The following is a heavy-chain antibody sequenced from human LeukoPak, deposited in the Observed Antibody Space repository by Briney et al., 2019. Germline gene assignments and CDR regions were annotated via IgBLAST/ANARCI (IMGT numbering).Heavy chain of an antibody. V-gene: IGHV3-11*01. CDR2: ISSSGSTI. CDR1: GFTFSDYY. Sequence: PGGSLRLSCAASGFTFSDYYMSWIRQAPGKGLEWVSYISSSGSTIYYADSVKGRFTISRDNAKNSLYLQMNSLRAEDTAVYYCARLAYYETSETELDYWGQGTLVTVSS. J-gene: IGHJ4*02. D-gene: IGHD3-22*01. CDR3: ARLAYYETSETELDY.